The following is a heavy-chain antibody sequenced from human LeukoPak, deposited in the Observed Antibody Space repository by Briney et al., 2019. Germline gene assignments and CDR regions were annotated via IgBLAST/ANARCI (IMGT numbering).Heavy chain of an antibody. V-gene: IGHV4-59*08. CDR3: ARLEWELNYYGMDV. CDR2: IYYSGST. J-gene: IGHJ6*02. CDR1: GGSISSYY. Sequence: SETLSLTCTVSGGSISSYYWIWIRQPPGKGLEWVGYIYYSGSTNYNPSLKSRVTISVDTSKNQFSLKLSSVTAADTAVYYCARLEWELNYYGMDVWGQGTTVTVSS. D-gene: IGHD1-26*01.